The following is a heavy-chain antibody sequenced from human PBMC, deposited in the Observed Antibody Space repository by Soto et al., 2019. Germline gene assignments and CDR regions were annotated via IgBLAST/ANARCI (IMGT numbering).Heavy chain of an antibody. Sequence: QVQLVQSGAEVKKPGASVKVSCKASGYTFTSYAMHWVRQAPGQRLEWMGWINAGNGNTKYSQKFQGRGTITRDTSASTAYMELSSLRSEDTAVYYCARANWVVPAAMFDYWGQGTLVTVSS. CDR1: GYTFTSYA. V-gene: IGHV1-3*01. CDR2: INAGNGNT. J-gene: IGHJ4*02. D-gene: IGHD2-2*01. CDR3: ARANWVVPAAMFDY.